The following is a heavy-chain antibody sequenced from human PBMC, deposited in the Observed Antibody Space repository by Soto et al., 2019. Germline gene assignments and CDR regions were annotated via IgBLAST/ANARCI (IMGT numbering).Heavy chain of an antibody. J-gene: IGHJ5*02. CDR3: ARSSGGVFGIIIEGSNWLAP. D-gene: IGHD3-16*02. V-gene: IGHV1-69*11. Sequence: QVHLVQSGTEVKKPGSSVKVSCKASGGTFSSSGFSWVRQAPGQGLEWMGMIVPSLDTTNYAQKFQARVTITADEVTSTAYMELRSLRSEDTAVYYCARSSGGVFGIIIEGSNWLAPWGQGSLVTVSS. CDR1: GGTFSSSG. CDR2: IVPSLDTT.